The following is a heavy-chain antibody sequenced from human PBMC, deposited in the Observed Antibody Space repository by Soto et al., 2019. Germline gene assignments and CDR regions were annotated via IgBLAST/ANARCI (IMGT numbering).Heavy chain of an antibody. V-gene: IGHV1-69*13. CDR2: IIPVFGTA. CDR3: ARFLGGAGSYYDGQNYNYYNGMDV. Sequence: ASVKVSCKASGGPYNSFAISWVRQAPGQGLEWIGGIIPVFGTATYAQKFKGRVTITAEESTSTAYMELSSLTSEDTAVYYCARFLGGAGSYYDGQNYNYYNGMDVWGQGTTVTVSS. J-gene: IGHJ6*02. CDR1: GGPYNSFA. D-gene: IGHD3-10*01.